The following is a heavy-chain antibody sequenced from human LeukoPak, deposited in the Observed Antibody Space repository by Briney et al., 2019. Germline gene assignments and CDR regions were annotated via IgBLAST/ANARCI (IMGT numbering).Heavy chain of an antibody. J-gene: IGHJ6*03. Sequence: ASVKVSCKASGYTFSGFYIHWVRQAPGQGLEWMGWINPNSGVTNYAQKFQGRVTITADESTSTAYMELSSLRSEDTAVYYCARGHDILTGYNDYYYYMDVWGKGTTVTISS. CDR2: INPNSGVT. D-gene: IGHD3-9*01. V-gene: IGHV1-2*02. CDR1: GYTFSGFY. CDR3: ARGHDILTGYNDYYYYMDV.